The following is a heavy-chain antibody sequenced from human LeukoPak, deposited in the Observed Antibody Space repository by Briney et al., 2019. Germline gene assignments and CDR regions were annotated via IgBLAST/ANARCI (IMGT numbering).Heavy chain of an antibody. D-gene: IGHD3-10*01. CDR1: GYTFTDYY. CDR2: INPNSGGT. V-gene: IGHV1-2*02. CDR3: AKELWFGESEYYYYMDV. J-gene: IGHJ6*03. Sequence: ASVKVSCKASGYTFTDYYMHWVRQAPGQGLEWMGWINPNSGGTNYAQKFQGRVTMTRDTSISTAYMELSRLRSDDTAVYYCAKELWFGESEYYYYMDVWGKGTMVTVSS.